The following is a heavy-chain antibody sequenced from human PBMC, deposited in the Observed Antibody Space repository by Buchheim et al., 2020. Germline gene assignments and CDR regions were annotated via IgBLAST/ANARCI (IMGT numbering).Heavy chain of an antibody. CDR3: ARDPDSSGSFDY. CDR2: ISYDGSNK. J-gene: IGHJ4*02. D-gene: IGHD3-22*01. V-gene: IGHV3-30-3*01. Sequence: QVQLVESGGGVVQPGRSLRLSCAASGFTFSSYAMHWVRQAPGKGLEWVAVISYDGSNKYYADSVKGRFTIYRDNSKNTLYLQMNSLRAEDTAVYYCARDPDSSGSFDYWGQGTL. CDR1: GFTFSSYA.